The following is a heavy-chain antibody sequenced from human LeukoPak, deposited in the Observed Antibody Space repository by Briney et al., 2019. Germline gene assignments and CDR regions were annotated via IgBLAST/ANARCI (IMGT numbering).Heavy chain of an antibody. V-gene: IGHV3-23*01. CDR3: AKETDLPYDAFDI. J-gene: IGHJ3*02. Sequence: PGGSLRLSCAVSGFTFSSNAMSWVRQAPGKGVEWVSGISGSGGSTYYADSVKGRFTISRDNSKNTVYLQMNSLRAEETAVYYCAKETDLPYDAFDIWGQGTKVTVSS. CDR2: ISGSGGST. CDR1: GFTFSSNA. D-gene: IGHD1-14*01.